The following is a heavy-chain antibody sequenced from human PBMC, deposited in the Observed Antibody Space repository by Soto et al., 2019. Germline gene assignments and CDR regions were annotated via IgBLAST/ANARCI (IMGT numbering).Heavy chain of an antibody. V-gene: IGHV3-23*01. Sequence: PGGSLRLSCAASGFPFGDHAMHWVRQAPGKGLEWVSAITGRGDTTYYADSVKGRFTISRDDAKNSVYLQMSSLRPEDMAVYKCVREGHYYFDYWGQGALVTVSS. J-gene: IGHJ4*02. CDR2: ITGRGDTT. CDR1: GFPFGDHA. CDR3: VREGHYYFDY.